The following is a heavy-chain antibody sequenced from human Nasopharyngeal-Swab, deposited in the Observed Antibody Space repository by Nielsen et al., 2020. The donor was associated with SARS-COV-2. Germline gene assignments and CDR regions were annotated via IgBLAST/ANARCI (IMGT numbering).Heavy chain of an antibody. CDR2: ISYDGSNK. V-gene: IGHV3-30*18. Sequence: GESLKISCAASGFTFSSYGMHWVRQAPGKGLEWLAVISYDGSNKYYADSVKGRFTISRDNSKNTLYLQMNSLRAEDTAVYYCAKDHRGSYRGTEYFQHWGQGTLVTVSS. CDR3: AKDHRGSYRGTEYFQH. J-gene: IGHJ1*01. CDR1: GFTFSSYG. D-gene: IGHD1-26*01.